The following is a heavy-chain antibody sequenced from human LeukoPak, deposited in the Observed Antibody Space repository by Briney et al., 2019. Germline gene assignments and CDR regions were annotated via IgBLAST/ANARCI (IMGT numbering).Heavy chain of an antibody. CDR1: GDSISSYY. CDR2: IYSSGST. CDR3: ARWEILGASLGWFDP. Sequence: SETLSLTCTVSGDSISSYYWTWIRQAPGKRLEWIGGIYSSGSTNYNPSLKNRVTTSVDKSKNQFSLNLSSLTAADTAVYYCARWEILGASLGWFDPWGPGTLVTVSS. V-gene: IGHV4-59*08. J-gene: IGHJ5*02. D-gene: IGHD1-26*01.